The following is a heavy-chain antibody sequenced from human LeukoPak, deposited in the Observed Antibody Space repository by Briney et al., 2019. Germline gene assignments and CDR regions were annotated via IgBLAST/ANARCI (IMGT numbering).Heavy chain of an antibody. J-gene: IGHJ6*03. D-gene: IGHD2-2*01. CDR3: ARAVCSSTSCPYYYYMDV. CDR1: GFTFDYYG. V-gene: IGHV3-20*04. Sequence: PGGSLRLCCAASGFTFDYYGMSWVRQAPGKGLEWVSGINWNGGSTGYADSVKGRFTISRDNAKNSLYLQMNSLRAEDTALYYCARAVCSSTSCPYYYYMDVWGKGTTVTVSS. CDR2: INWNGGST.